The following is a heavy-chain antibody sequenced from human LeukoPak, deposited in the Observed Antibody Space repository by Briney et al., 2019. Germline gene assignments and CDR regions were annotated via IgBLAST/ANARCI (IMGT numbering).Heavy chain of an antibody. CDR3: ARDPGDPHYYYGMNV. J-gene: IGHJ6*02. CDR2: IIPIFGTA. CDR1: GGTFSSYA. V-gene: IGHV1-69*13. Sequence: ASVTVSCKASGGTFSSYAISWVRQAPGQGLEWMGGIIPIFGTANYAQKFQGRVTITADESTSTAYMELSSLRSEDTAVYYCARDPGDPHYYYGMNVWAKGPRSPSP. D-gene: IGHD2-21*01.